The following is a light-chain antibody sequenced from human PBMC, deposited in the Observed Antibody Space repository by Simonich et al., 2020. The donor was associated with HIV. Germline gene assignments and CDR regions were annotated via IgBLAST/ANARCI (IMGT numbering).Light chain of an antibody. Sequence: ETVMTQSPATQSVSPGERAILSCRASQSVSSNLAWYQQKPGQAPRLLIYGASIRATAFPARFSGSGSGTEFTLTISSLQSEDFAVYYCQQYNNWPPITFGQGTRLEIK. CDR1: QSVSSN. V-gene: IGKV3-15*01. CDR3: QQYNNWPPIT. CDR2: GAS. J-gene: IGKJ5*01.